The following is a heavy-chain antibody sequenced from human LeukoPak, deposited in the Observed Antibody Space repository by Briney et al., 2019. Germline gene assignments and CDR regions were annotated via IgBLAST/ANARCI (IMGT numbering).Heavy chain of an antibody. CDR1: GGSFSSYY. Sequence: NPSETLSLTCAVYGGSFSSYYWGWIRQPPGKGLEWIGNIYYSGSTYYNPSLKSRVTISVDTSKNQFSLKLSSVTAADTAVYYCARDQGRWLVRTFDYWGQGTLVTVSS. D-gene: IGHD6-19*01. CDR3: ARDQGRWLVRTFDY. V-gene: IGHV4-34*01. J-gene: IGHJ4*02. CDR2: IYYSGST.